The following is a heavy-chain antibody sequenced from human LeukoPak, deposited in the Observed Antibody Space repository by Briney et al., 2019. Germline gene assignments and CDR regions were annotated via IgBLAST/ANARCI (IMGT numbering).Heavy chain of an antibody. V-gene: IGHV4-59*08. J-gene: IGHJ4*02. Sequence: SETLSLTCTVSGVSISSYYWSWIRQPPGKGLEWIGYIYYSGSTNYNPSLKSRLTISVDTSKNQFSLKLSSVTAADTGIYYCARVFWNYCWDYWGQGTLVTVSS. CDR2: IYYSGST. D-gene: IGHD1-7*01. CDR1: GVSISSYY. CDR3: ARVFWNYCWDY.